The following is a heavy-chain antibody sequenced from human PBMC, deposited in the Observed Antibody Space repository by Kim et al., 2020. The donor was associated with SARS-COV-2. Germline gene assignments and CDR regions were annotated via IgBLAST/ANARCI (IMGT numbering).Heavy chain of an antibody. CDR1: GYSISSGYY. CDR2: IYHSGST. Sequence: SETLSLTCTVSGYSISSGYYWGWIRQPPGKGLEWIGSIYHSGSTYYNPSLKSRVTISVDTSKNQFSLKLSSVTAADTAVYYCARERGYYYGSGSYEIGWFDPWGQGTLVTVSS. V-gene: IGHV4-38-2*02. D-gene: IGHD3-10*01. J-gene: IGHJ5*02. CDR3: ARERGYYYGSGSYEIGWFDP.